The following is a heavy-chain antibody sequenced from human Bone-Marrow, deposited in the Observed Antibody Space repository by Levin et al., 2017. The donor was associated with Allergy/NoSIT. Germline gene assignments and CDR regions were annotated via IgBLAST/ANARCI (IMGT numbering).Heavy chain of an antibody. J-gene: IGHJ4*02. CDR3: ARVKDNWNDVGLDY. V-gene: IGHV4-31*03. CDR1: GGSISSGGYY. Sequence: SQTLSLPCTVSGGSISSGGYYWSWIRQHPGKGLEWIGFIYYSGSTYYNPSLKSRVTISVDTSKNQFSLKLSSVTAADTAVYYCARVKDNWNDVGLDYWGQGTLVTVSS. CDR2: IYYSGST. D-gene: IGHD1-1*01.